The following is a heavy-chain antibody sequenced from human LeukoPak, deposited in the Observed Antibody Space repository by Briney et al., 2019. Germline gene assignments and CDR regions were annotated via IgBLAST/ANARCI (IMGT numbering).Heavy chain of an antibody. Sequence: PSETLPLTCAAYGGSFSGYYWSWIRQPPGKGLEWIGEINHSGSTNYNPSLKSRVTISVDTSKNQFSLKLSSVTAADTAVYYCAITRYNWNDGDYYYYMDVWGKGTTVTVSS. CDR1: GGSFSGYY. CDR2: INHSGST. D-gene: IGHD1-20*01. CDR3: AITRYNWNDGDYYYYMDV. J-gene: IGHJ6*03. V-gene: IGHV4-34*01.